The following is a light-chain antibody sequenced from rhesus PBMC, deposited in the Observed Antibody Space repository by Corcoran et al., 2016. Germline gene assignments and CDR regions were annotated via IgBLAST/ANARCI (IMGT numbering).Light chain of an antibody. CDR1: QSGSSY. Sequence: EIVMTQSPATLAWSPGETATNSCRTRQSGSSYLAWYQQKPAQAPRLLIHGASSSATGIPARFRGSGSGTDFPLTIRSLVPGDFAVYYCQETRTLSPFGGGTKVEIK. CDR3: QETRTLSP. J-gene: IGKJ4*01. CDR2: GAS. V-gene: IGKV3-31*02.